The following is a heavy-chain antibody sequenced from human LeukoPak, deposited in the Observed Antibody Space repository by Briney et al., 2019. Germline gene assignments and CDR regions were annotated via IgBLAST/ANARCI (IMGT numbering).Heavy chain of an antibody. CDR1: GGSFSGYY. D-gene: IGHD3-10*01. Sequence: SETLSLTCAVYGGSFSGYYWSWIRQPPGKGLEWIGEINHSGSTNYNPSLKSRVTISVDTSKNQFSLKLSSVTAADTAVYYCARNMVRGVIISAPVYWGQGTLVTVPS. V-gene: IGHV4-34*01. J-gene: IGHJ4*02. CDR2: INHSGST. CDR3: ARNMVRGVIISAPVY.